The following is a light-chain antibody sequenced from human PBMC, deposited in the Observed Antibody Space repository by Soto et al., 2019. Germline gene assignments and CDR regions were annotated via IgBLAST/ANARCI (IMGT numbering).Light chain of an antibody. CDR3: QHMRT. CDR2: DAS. V-gene: IGKV1-5*01. Sequence: DIQMTQSPSTLSASIGDRVTITCRASQNINNWIAWYQQKPGKAPKFLIYDASTLESGVRSRFSGSGFGTEFSLTISSLQPDDFGSYYCQHMRTFGQGTKVEMK. CDR1: QNINNW. J-gene: IGKJ1*01.